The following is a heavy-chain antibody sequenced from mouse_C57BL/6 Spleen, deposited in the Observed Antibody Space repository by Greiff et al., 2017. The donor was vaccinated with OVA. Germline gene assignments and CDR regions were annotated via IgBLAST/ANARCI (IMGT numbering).Heavy chain of an antibody. CDR1: GYTFTDYY. Sequence: VQLQQSGPELVKPGASVKISCKASGYTFTDYYMNWVKQSHGKSLEWIGDINPNNGGTSYNQKFKGKATLTVDKSSSTAYMELRSLTSEDSAVYYCARSDWEHFDYWGQGTTLTVSS. CDR2: INPNNGGT. J-gene: IGHJ2*01. CDR3: ARSDWEHFDY. D-gene: IGHD4-1*01. V-gene: IGHV1-26*01.